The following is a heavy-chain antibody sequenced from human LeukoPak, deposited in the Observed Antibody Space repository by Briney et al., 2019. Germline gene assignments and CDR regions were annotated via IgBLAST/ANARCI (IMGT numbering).Heavy chain of an antibody. CDR1: GGSISSYY. D-gene: IGHD6-13*01. V-gene: IGHV4-4*07. CDR3: ARGADSSSWYAEY. J-gene: IGHJ4*02. Sequence: PSETLSLTCTVSGGSISSYYWSWIRQPAGKGLEWIGRIYTSGSTDYNPSLKSRVTMSVDTSKNQFSLKLTSVTAADTAVYYCARGADSSSWYAEYWGRGTLVTVSS. CDR2: IYTSGST.